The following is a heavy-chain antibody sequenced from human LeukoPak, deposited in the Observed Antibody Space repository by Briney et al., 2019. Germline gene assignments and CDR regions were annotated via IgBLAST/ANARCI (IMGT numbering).Heavy chain of an antibody. Sequence: PGGSPRLSCAASGFTFSSYWMHWVRQAPGKGLVWVSRINSDGSSTSYADSVKGRFIISRDNAKNTLYLQMNSLRAEDTAVYYCARAHKWELLRPIDYWGQGTLVTVSS. V-gene: IGHV3-74*01. CDR2: INSDGSST. CDR3: ARAHKWELLRPIDY. D-gene: IGHD1-26*01. J-gene: IGHJ4*02. CDR1: GFTFSSYW.